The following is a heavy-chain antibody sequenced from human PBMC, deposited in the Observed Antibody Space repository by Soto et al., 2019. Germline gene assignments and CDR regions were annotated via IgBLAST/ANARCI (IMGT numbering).Heavy chain of an antibody. CDR3: ARDYNYAFDY. CDR2: IRSSNSMT. CDR1: GFTFSSYN. J-gene: IGHJ4*02. Sequence: GGSLRLSCTASGFTFSSYNMNWVRQAPGKGLEWVSNIRSSNSMTYYADSVKGRFTISRDNAKNSLYLQMNSLRDEDTAVYYCARDYNYAFDYWGQGALVTVSS. V-gene: IGHV3-48*02. D-gene: IGHD3-16*01.